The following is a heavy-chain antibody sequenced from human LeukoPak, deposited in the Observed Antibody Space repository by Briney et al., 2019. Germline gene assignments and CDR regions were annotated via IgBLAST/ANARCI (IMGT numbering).Heavy chain of an antibody. V-gene: IGHV1-69*13. Sequence: ASVKVSCKASGGTFSSYAISWVRQAPGQGLEWMGGIIPIFGTANYAQKFQGRVTITADESTSTAYMELSSLRSEDTAVYYCARANYGSNGAYYYYGMDVWGQGTAVTVSS. J-gene: IGHJ6*02. CDR1: GGTFSSYA. D-gene: IGHD4-23*01. CDR2: IIPIFGTA. CDR3: ARANYGSNGAYYYYGMDV.